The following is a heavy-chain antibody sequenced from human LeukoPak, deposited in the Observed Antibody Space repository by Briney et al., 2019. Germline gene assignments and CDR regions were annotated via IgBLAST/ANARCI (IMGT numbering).Heavy chain of an antibody. CDR3: ARVRNSGFRYVDS. Sequence: GASVKVSCKASGYTFTNYAISWVRQAPGQGLEWVGWISAYNGNTNYAQKLQGRVTMTTDTSTSTAYMDLRSLRPDDTAVYYCARVRNSGFRYVDSWGQGTLVTVSS. D-gene: IGHD5-12*01. CDR2: ISAYNGNT. CDR1: GYTFTNYA. J-gene: IGHJ4*02. V-gene: IGHV1-18*01.